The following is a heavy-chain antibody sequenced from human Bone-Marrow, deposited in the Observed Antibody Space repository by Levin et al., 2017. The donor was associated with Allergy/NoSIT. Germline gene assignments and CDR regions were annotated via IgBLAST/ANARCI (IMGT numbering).Heavy chain of an antibody. CDR2: INPKDGDT. D-gene: IGHD2-2*01. J-gene: IGHJ4*02. CDR3: ATGGWGYCSTTSCYSLDN. CDR1: GYTFSAYY. Sequence: ASVKVSCQTSGYTFSAYYMHWVRQAPGQGLEWMGWINPKDGDTNLAQKFHGRVTMTRDTSISTGYMELTSLTSDDTAMYFCATGGWGYCSTTSCYSLDNWGQGTLVTVSS. V-gene: IGHV1-2*02.